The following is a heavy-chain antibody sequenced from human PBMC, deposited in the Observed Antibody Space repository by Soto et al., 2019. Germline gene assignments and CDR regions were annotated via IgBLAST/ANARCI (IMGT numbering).Heavy chain of an antibody. D-gene: IGHD6-13*01. CDR3: ARGAAAEDGI. CDR2: IYYSGST. CDR1: GGSISRYY. V-gene: IGHV4-59*01. Sequence: QVQLQESGPRLVKPSETLSLTCTVSGGSISRYYWSWIRQPPGKGLEWIGYIYYSGSTNYNPSLKSRVTISVDTSKTQFSLKLSSVTAADTAVYYCARGAAAEDGIWGQGTMVTVSS. J-gene: IGHJ3*02.